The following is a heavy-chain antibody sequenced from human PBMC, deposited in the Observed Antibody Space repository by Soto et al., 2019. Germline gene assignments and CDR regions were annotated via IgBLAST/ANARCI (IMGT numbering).Heavy chain of an antibody. J-gene: IGHJ5*02. Sequence: GASVKVSCKASGFSFTGYYIHWLRQAPGQGLEWMGWINAHSGGTEYAQKFQSRVTLTRDTSIATAYLTLTCLTSDDTALYYCAKDLTRQLAYWLDPWGQGTQVTVSS. CDR1: GFSFTGYY. D-gene: IGHD6-6*01. CDR2: INAHSGGT. CDR3: AKDLTRQLAYWLDP. V-gene: IGHV1-2*02.